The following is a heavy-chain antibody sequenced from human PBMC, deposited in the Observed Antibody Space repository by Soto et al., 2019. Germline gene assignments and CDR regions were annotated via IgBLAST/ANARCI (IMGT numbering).Heavy chain of an antibody. CDR1: GYTVTGYY. D-gene: IGHD3-3*01. CDR2: IIPIFGTA. CDR3: ASDITILGVVIGKRCPPDYYCMDV. Sequence: SVKVSCKASGYTVTGYYMHWVRQAPGQGLEWMGWIIPIFGTANYAQKFQGRVTITADESTSTAYMELSSLRYEDTAVYYCASDITILGVVIGKRCPPDYYCMDVWGQGTTVTVSS. V-gene: IGHV1-69*13. J-gene: IGHJ6*02.